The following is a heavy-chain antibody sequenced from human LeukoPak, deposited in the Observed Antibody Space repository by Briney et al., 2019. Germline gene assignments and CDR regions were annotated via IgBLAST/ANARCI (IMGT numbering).Heavy chain of an antibody. D-gene: IGHD5-24*01. J-gene: IGHJ4*02. CDR1: GYTFTGYY. Sequence: ASVKVSCKASGYTFTGYYMHWVRQAPGQGLEWMGRINPNSGGTNYAQKFQGRVTMTRDTSISTAYMELSRLRSDDTAVYYCAGPGFTDDGSPDYWGQGTLVTVSS. CDR3: AGPGFTDDGSPDY. CDR2: INPNSGGT. V-gene: IGHV1-2*06.